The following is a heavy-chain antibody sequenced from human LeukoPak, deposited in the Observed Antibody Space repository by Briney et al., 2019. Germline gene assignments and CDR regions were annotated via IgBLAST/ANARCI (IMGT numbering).Heavy chain of an antibody. J-gene: IGHJ4*02. CDR2: INPNSGGT. V-gene: IGHV1-2*02. D-gene: IGHD5-24*01. CDR1: GYTFTGYY. Sequence: ASVKVSCKASGYTFTGYYMHWVRQAPGQGLEWMGWINPNSGGTNYAQKFQGRVTMTRDTSISTAYMELSRLRSDDTAVYYCARDPVGRGWLHSQLPVYFDYWGQGTLVTVSS. CDR3: ARDPVGRGWLHSQLPVYFDY.